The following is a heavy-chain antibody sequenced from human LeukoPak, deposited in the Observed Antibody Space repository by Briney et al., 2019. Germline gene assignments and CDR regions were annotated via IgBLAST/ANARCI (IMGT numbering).Heavy chain of an antibody. CDR3: ARLYCSGGTCYDLPDY. V-gene: IGHV4-59*08. CDR1: GGSISGYY. Sequence: SETLSLTCTVSGGSISGYYWSWIRQSPGKGLEWIGYIYYTGSINYNPSLKSRVTISVDTSRNQFSLKLSSVTAADTAVYYCARLYCSGGTCYDLPDYWGQGTLVTVSS. D-gene: IGHD2-15*01. CDR2: IYYTGSI. J-gene: IGHJ4*02.